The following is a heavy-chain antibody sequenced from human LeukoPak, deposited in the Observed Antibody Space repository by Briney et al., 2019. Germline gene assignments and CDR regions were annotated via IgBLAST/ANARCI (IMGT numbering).Heavy chain of an antibody. CDR1: GFTFLSYG. CDR2: IHYDGSNK. J-gene: IGHJ4*02. D-gene: IGHD1-26*01. Sequence: GGSLRLSCAASGFTFLSYGMHWVRQAPGKGLEWVAFIHYDGSNKYYADSVKGRFTISRDNSKNTLYLQMNSLRTEDTAVYYCAKTWEPKFGFDHRGQGTLVTVSS. V-gene: IGHV3-30*02. CDR3: AKTWEPKFGFDH.